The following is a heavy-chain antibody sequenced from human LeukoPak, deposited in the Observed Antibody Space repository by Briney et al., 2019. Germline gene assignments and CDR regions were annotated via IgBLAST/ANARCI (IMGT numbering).Heavy chain of an antibody. V-gene: IGHV3-23*01. D-gene: IGHD3-3*01. Sequence: GGSLRLSCAASGFTFSSYAMSWVRQAPGKGLEWVSAISGSGGSTYYADSVKGRFTISRDNSKNTLYLQMNSLRAEDTAVYYCAKVTDYDFWSGYYMSLGAFDIWGQGTMVTVSS. CDR3: AKVTDYDFWSGYYMSLGAFDI. J-gene: IGHJ3*02. CDR2: ISGSGGST. CDR1: GFTFSSYA.